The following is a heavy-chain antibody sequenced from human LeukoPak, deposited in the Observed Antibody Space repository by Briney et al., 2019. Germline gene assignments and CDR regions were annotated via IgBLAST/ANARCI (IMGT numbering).Heavy chain of an antibody. D-gene: IGHD3-22*01. CDR3: ASAWSSGRQGGYYFDY. CDR2: INHSGST. V-gene: IGHV4-34*01. Sequence: PSETLSLTCAVYGGSFSGYYWSWIRQRPGKGLEWIGEINHSGSTNYNPSLKSRVTISVDTSKNQFSLKLSSVTAADTAVYYCASAWSSGRQGGYYFDYWGQGTLVTVSS. J-gene: IGHJ4*02. CDR1: GGSFSGYY.